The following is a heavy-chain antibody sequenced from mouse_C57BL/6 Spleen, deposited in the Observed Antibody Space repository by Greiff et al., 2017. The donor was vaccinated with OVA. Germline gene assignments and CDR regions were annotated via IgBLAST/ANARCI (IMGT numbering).Heavy chain of an antibody. D-gene: IGHD2-1*01. Sequence: QVQLQQPGAELVKPGASVKMSCKASGYTFTSYWITWVKQRPGQGLEWIGDIYPGSGSTNYNEKFKSKATLTVDTSSSTAYMQLSSLTSEDSAVYYCAREIYYGNYRYCDVWGTGTTVTVSS. CDR2: IYPGSGST. V-gene: IGHV1-55*01. J-gene: IGHJ1*03. CDR3: AREIYYGNYRYCDV. CDR1: GYTFTSYW.